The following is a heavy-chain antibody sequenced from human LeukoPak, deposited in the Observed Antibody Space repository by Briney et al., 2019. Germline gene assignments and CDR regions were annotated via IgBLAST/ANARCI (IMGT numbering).Heavy chain of an antibody. Sequence: GGSLRLSCAASGFTFSSYAMSWVRQAPGKGLEWVSAISGSGGSTYYADSVKGRFTISRDNSKNTLYLQMNSLRAEDTAVYYCANSRRYCSGGSCYNPNYWGQGTLVTVSS. CDR1: GFTFSSYA. J-gene: IGHJ4*02. CDR3: ANSRRYCSGGSCYNPNY. V-gene: IGHV3-23*01. D-gene: IGHD2-15*01. CDR2: ISGSGGST.